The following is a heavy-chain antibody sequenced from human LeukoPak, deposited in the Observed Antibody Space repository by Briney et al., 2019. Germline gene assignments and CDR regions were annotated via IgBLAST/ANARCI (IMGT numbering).Heavy chain of an antibody. CDR3: AKDREGTIADYFDY. D-gene: IGHD1-7*01. CDR2: ISGSGGST. CDR1: GFTFSSYA. J-gene: IGHJ4*02. V-gene: IGHV3-23*01. Sequence: SGGSLRLSCAASGFTFSSYAMSWVRQAPGKGLEWVSSISGSGGSTYYADSVKGRFTISRDNSKNTLYLQMNSLRGEDTAVYYRAKDREGTIADYFDYWGQGTLVTVSS.